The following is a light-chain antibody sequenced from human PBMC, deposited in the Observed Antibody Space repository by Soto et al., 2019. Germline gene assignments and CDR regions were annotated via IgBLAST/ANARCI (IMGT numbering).Light chain of an antibody. V-gene: IGLV1-47*02. J-gene: IGLJ1*01. CDR2: SNN. CDR3: AAWDDSLGGSYV. CDR1: SSNIGSNY. Sequence: QSVLTQPPSASGTPGQRVTISCSGSSSNIGSNYVYWYQQLPGTAPKLLIYSNNQRPPGVPDRFSGSKSGTSASLAISGLRSEDEADYYCAAWDDSLGGSYVFRTGTKVTVL.